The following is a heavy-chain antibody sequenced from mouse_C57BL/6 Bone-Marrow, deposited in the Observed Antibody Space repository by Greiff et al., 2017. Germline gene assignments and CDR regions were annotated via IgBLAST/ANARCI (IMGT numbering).Heavy chain of an antibody. D-gene: IGHD2-1*01. CDR1: GYAFTNYL. Sequence: QVQLQQSGAELVRPGTSVKVSCKASGYAFTNYLIEWVKQRPGQGLEWIGVINPGSGGTNYNEKFKGKATLTADKSSSTAYMQLSILTSEDSAVYFCAYYGNSAWFAYWGQGTLVTVSA. J-gene: IGHJ3*01. V-gene: IGHV1-54*01. CDR3: AYYGNSAWFAY. CDR2: INPGSGGT.